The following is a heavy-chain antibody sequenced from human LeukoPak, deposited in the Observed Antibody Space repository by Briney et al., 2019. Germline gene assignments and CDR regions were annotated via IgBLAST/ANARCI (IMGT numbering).Heavy chain of an antibody. D-gene: IGHD3-10*01. CDR3: AKVTYGSGTYGAFDS. V-gene: IGHV3-30*04. CDR2: ISYDGSNE. J-gene: IGHJ4*02. Sequence: GGSLRLSCAASGFTFSSYVMLWVRQAPGKGLEWGAIISYDGSNEYYADSVKGRFTISRDNSKNTLYLQMNSLRAEDTAVYDCAKVTYGSGTYGAFDSWGQGTLVTVSS. CDR1: GFTFSSYV.